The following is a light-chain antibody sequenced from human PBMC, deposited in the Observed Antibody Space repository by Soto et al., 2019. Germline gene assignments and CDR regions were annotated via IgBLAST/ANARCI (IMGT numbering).Light chain of an antibody. CDR2: GAS. CDR1: QSLVHSDGNTY. V-gene: IGKV2-24*01. J-gene: IGKJ5*01. Sequence: DIVMTQTPLSSPVTLGQPASISCRSSQSLVHSDGNTYLSWLQQRPGQPPRLLVYGASSRATGIPERFSGSVSETDFTLSISRLEPEDFAVYYCQHYGNSPLTFGQGTRLEIK. CDR3: QHYGNSPLT.